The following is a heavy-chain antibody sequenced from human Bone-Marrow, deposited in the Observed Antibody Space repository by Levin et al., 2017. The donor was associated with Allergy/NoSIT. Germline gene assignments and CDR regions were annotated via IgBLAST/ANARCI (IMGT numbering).Heavy chain of an antibody. V-gene: IGHV1-2*02. CDR2: INPRNGGA. J-gene: IGHJ4*02. CDR1: GYTFVAYF. CDR3: ALHGVTIPGVYNVADH. D-gene: IGHD3-3*01. Sequence: GESLKISCKASGYTFVAYFINWVRQAPGQGLEWMGRINPRNGGADYVRKFQGRVTMTRDTSINTAYLELTRVTSDDTALYYCALHGVTIPGVYNVADHWGQGALVTVSS.